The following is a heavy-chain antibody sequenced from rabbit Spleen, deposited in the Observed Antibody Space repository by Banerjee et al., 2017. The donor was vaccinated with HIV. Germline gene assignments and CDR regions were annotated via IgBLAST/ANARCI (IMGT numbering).Heavy chain of an antibody. CDR3: ARDTGSSFSSYGMDL. Sequence: QEQLVESGGGLVQPGGSLKLSCKASGLGFSTYYMSWVRQAPGKGLEWIACIDGGSSGFTYSATWAKGRFTCSKTSSTTVTLQMTSLTVADTATYFCARDTGSSFSSYGMDLWGPGTLSPS. CDR2: IDGGSSGFT. D-gene: IGHD8-1*01. V-gene: IGHV1S45*01. CDR1: GLGFSTYY. J-gene: IGHJ6*01.